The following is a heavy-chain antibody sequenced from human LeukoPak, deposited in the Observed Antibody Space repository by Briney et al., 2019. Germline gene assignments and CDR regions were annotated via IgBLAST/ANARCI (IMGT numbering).Heavy chain of an antibody. V-gene: IGHV3-7*01. CDR1: GFTFSSYW. Sequence: GGSLRLSCAASGFTFSSYWMSWVRQAPGKGLEGVANIKQDGSEKYYVDSVKGRFTISRDNAKNSLYLQMNSLRAEDTAVYYCARLREIPVFGVVTKSTSYFDYWGQGTLVTVSS. CDR2: IKQDGSEK. J-gene: IGHJ4*02. D-gene: IGHD3-3*01. CDR3: ARLREIPVFGVVTKSTSYFDY.